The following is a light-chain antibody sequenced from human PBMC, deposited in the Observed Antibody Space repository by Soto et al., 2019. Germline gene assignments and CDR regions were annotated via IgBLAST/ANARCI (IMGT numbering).Light chain of an antibody. J-gene: IGLJ1*01. V-gene: IGLV2-14*03. Sequence: QSALTQPASVSGSPGQSIAISCTGTSSDVGSYNSVSWYQQYPGKAPKLMIHDVNNRPSGISDGFSGSKSGNPASLTISGLQAEDEAYYYCSSFTSSTSDVFGTGTKLTVL. CDR2: DVN. CDR1: SSDVGSYNS. CDR3: SSFTSSTSDV.